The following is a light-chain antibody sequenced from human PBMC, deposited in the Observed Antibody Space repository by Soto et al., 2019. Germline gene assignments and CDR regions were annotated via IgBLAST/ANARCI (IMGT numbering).Light chain of an antibody. CDR3: QQRSNWHPV. V-gene: IGKV3-11*01. J-gene: IGKJ3*01. Sequence: EIVLTQSPATLYLSPGERATLSCRASQSVSSYLAWYQQKPGQAPRLLIYDASNRSTGIPARFRGSRSETDFNLTMRSLEPEDFALYYCQQRSNWHPVFGPGKKVAIK. CDR1: QSVSSY. CDR2: DAS.